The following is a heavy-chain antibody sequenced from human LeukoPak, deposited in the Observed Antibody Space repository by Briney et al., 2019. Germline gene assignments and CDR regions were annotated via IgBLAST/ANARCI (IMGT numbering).Heavy chain of an antibody. Sequence: LGESLKISCKSSGYSFISYWIGWARQMPGKGLEWMGIIYPGDSNTRYSPSFQGQVTISVDKSISTAYLQWSSLKASDTAMYYCARSDSSGDDAFDIWGQGTMVTVSS. CDR1: GYSFISYW. CDR3: ARSDSSGDDAFDI. J-gene: IGHJ3*02. D-gene: IGHD3-22*01. CDR2: IYPGDSNT. V-gene: IGHV5-51*01.